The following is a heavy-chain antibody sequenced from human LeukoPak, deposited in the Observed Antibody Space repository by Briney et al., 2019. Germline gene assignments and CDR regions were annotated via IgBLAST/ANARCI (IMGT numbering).Heavy chain of an antibody. CDR2: IWYDGSEK. CDR3: ARYNSGTIDY. D-gene: IGHD1-1*01. V-gene: IGHV3-33*01. CDR1: GFTFSSNG. J-gene: IGHJ4*02. Sequence: PAGSLRFYCAASGFTFSSNGLHWVRQATVKGREWVAVIWYDGSEKYYADSVKGRFTISRDNSKNTLYLQMDSLRAEDTAVYYCARYNSGTIDYWAQGTLVTVSS.